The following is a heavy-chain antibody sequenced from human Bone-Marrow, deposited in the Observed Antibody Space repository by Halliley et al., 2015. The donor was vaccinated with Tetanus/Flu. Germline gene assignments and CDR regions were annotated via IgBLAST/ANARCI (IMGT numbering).Heavy chain of an antibody. CDR3: ARDLQAAYYGSGSFPYYFEH. V-gene: IGHV1-46*01. D-gene: IGHD3-10*01. Sequence: GSQSYAQKFQGRVTMTSDTSTATVYMELSSLRSEDTAVYYCARDLQAAYYGSGSFPYYFEHWGQGTLVTVSS. J-gene: IGHJ4*02. CDR2: GSQ.